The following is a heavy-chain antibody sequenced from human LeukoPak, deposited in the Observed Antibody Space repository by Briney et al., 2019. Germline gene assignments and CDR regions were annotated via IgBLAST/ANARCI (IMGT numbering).Heavy chain of an antibody. CDR1: GYTLTELS. V-gene: IGHV1-24*01. CDR3: ATSYPYCSSTSCYYFDY. J-gene: IGHJ4*02. Sequence: ASVKVSCKVSGYTLTELSMHWVRQAPGKGLEWMGGFDPEDGETIYAQKFQGRVTMTEDTSTDTAYMELSSLRSEDTAVYYCATSYPYCSSTSCYYFDYWGQGTLATVSS. CDR2: FDPEDGET. D-gene: IGHD2-2*01.